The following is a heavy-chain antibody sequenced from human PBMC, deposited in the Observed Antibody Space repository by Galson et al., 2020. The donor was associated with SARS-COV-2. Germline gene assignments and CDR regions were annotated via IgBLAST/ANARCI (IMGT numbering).Heavy chain of an antibody. CDR3: ARTSWGRVLEWTIRGYYYYYMDV. J-gene: IGHJ6*03. CDR2: IIPIFGTA. Sequence: SVKVSCKASGGTFSSYAISWVRQAPGQGLEWMGGIIPIFGTANYAQKFQGRVTITADESTSTAYMELSSLRSEDTAVYYCARTSWGRVLEWTIRGYYYYYMDVWGKGTAVTVAS. V-gene: IGHV1-69*13. CDR1: GGTFSSYA. D-gene: IGHD3-3*01.